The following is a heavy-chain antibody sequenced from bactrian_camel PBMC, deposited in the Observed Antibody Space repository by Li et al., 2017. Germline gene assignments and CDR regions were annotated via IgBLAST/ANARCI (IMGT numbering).Heavy chain of an antibody. CDR2: IDTGGGST. D-gene: IGHD5*01. Sequence: HVQLVESGGGSVQAGGSLRLSCTWSRYISTTNCMGWFRQVPGKEREGVAAIDTGGGSTNSVDSVKGRFTISRDNARNMLYLQMNGLKSEDTDLYYCASGSGRFNYPYAFPYWGQGTQVTVS. CDR1: RYISTTNC. J-gene: IGHJ4*01. CDR3: ASGSGRFNYPYAFPY. V-gene: IGHV3S54*01.